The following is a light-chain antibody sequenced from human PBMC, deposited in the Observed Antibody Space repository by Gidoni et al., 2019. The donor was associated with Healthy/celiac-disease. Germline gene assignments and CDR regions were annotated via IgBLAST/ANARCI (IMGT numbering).Light chain of an antibody. Sequence: IVMTQSSAPLSASPGDRATLSFRASQSVSSNLDWYQQQPGQAPRLLSYGASTRATVIPGRFSGSGSGTEFTLTISSRQSEDFAFYYCQQYNNWPQWTFGQGTKVEIK. V-gene: IGKV3-15*01. CDR3: QQYNNWPQWT. J-gene: IGKJ1*01. CDR2: GAS. CDR1: QSVSSN.